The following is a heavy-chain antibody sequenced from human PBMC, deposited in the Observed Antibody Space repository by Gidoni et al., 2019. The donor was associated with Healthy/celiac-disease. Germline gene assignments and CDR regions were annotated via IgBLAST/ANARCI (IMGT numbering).Heavy chain of an antibody. V-gene: IGHV3-33*01. CDR1: GFTFSSYG. J-gene: IGHJ4*02. Sequence: QVQLVESGGGVVQPGRSLRLSCAASGFTFSSYGMHWVRQAPGKGLEWVAVIWYDGSNKYYADSVKGRFTISRDNSKNTLYLQMNSLRAEDTAVYYCARASGYYDSSGYYLTYFDYWGQGTLVTVSS. D-gene: IGHD3-22*01. CDR2: IWYDGSNK. CDR3: ARASGYYDSSGYYLTYFDY.